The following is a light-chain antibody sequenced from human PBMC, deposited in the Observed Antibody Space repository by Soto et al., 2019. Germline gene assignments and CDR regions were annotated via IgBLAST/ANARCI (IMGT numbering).Light chain of an antibody. CDR1: SSDVGTYNF. CDR3: SSYTTSNTLV. Sequence: QSALTQSASVSGSPGQSLTISCTGTSSDVGTYNFVSWYQQHPGKVPKLIIYEVSDRPSGVSDRFSGSKSGYTASLTISGLQAEDEADYFCSSYTTSNTLVFGPGTKLTVL. J-gene: IGLJ1*01. CDR2: EVS. V-gene: IGLV2-14*01.